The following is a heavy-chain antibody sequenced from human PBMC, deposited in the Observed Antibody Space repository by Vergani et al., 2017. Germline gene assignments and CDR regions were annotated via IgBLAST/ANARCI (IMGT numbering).Heavy chain of an antibody. CDR3: AREEVSDDYGDCKGDPYCYHGMDV. D-gene: IGHD4-17*01. CDR1: GYTFTSYY. V-gene: IGHV1-46*01. J-gene: IGHJ6*02. CDR2: INPSGGST. Sequence: QVQLVQSGAEVKKPGASVKVSCKASGYTFTSYYMHWVRQAPGQGLEWMGIINPSGGSTSYAQKFQGRVTMTRETSTSTVYMELRSLRSEDTAVYYCAREEVSDDYGDCKGDPYCYHGMDVWGQGTTVTVSS.